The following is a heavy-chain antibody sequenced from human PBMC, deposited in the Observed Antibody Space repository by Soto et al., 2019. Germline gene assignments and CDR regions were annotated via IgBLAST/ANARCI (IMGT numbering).Heavy chain of an antibody. CDR1: GGSISSSSYY. Sequence: SETLSLTCTVSGGSISSSSYYWCWIRQPPGKGLEWIGSIYYSGSTYYNPSLKSRVTISVDTSKNQFSLKLSSVTAADTAIFYCARTSFHYDTSGYGVAWFDPWGQGTPVTVSS. CDR3: ARTSFHYDTSGYGVAWFDP. V-gene: IGHV4-39*07. D-gene: IGHD3-22*01. CDR2: IYYSGST. J-gene: IGHJ5*02.